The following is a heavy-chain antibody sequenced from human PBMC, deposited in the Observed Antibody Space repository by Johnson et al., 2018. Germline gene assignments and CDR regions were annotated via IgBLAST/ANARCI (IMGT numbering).Heavy chain of an antibody. CDR3: ARFDYDT. CDR1: GFTFDDYA. Sequence: EVQLVESGGGLVQXGRSLRLSCAASGFTFDDYAMHWVRQGPGKGLEWVSGISWNSGTIGYADSVKGRFTVSRDNAKNPLYLQMNSLRAEATAVYYCARFDYDTWGQGTMVTVSS. D-gene: IGHD3-9*01. J-gene: IGHJ3*02. CDR2: ISWNSGTI. V-gene: IGHV3-9*01.